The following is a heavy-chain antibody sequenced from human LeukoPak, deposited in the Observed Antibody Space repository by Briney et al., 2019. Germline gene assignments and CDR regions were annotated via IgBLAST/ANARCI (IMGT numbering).Heavy chain of an antibody. Sequence: PSETLSLTCTVSGGSISSYYWSWIRQPPGKGLEWIGYIYYSGSTNYNPSLKSRVTISVDTSKNQFSLKLSSVTAADTAVYYCARDLWSSSWYGEFDPWGQGTLVTVSS. J-gene: IGHJ5*02. CDR1: GGSISSYY. CDR3: ARDLWSSSWYGEFDP. D-gene: IGHD6-13*01. V-gene: IGHV4-59*01. CDR2: IYYSGST.